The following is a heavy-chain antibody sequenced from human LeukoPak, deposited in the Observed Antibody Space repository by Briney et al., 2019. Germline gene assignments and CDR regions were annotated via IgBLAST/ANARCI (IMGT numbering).Heavy chain of an antibody. Sequence: SQTLSLTCTVSGGSISSGDYYWSWIRQPPGTGLEWIGYIYYSGSTYYNPSLKSRVTISVDASKTQFSLKLNSVTAADTAVYYCARGSRELYYFDYWGQGTLVTVSS. D-gene: IGHD1-7*01. CDR3: ARGSRELYYFDY. CDR2: IYYSGST. V-gene: IGHV4-30-4*01. J-gene: IGHJ4*02. CDR1: GGSISSGDYY.